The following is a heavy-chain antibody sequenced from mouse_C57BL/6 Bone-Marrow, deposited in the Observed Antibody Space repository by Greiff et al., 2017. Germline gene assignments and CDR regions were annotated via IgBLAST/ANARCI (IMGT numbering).Heavy chain of an antibody. CDR2: INPRSGNT. V-gene: IGHV1-81*01. Sequence: VQLQQSGPELARPGASVKLSCKASGYTFTSYGISWVKQSTGQGLEWIGEINPRSGNTYYNEKFKGKATLTADKSSSTAYMELRSLTSEDSAVYYCARAHLYDYDDYWCQGNTLTVTS. CDR1: GYTFTSYG. J-gene: IGHJ2*01. CDR3: ARAHLYDYDDY. D-gene: IGHD2-4*01.